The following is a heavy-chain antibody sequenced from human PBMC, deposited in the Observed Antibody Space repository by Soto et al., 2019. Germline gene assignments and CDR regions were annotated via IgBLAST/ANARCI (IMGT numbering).Heavy chain of an antibody. CDR1: GFNFSSYA. J-gene: IGHJ4*02. V-gene: IGHV3-23*01. CDR2: ISGRDGST. CDR3: AKVVRVADTPAANYYFDY. Sequence: EVQLLESGGGLVQPGGSLRLSCSASGFNFSSYAMSWVRHAPGKGLEWVSAISGRDGSTYYADSVKGRFTISGDISKNTLYLQMNSLTAEYTAVYYCAKVVRVADTPAANYYFDYWGQGTLVTVSS. D-gene: IGHD2-15*01.